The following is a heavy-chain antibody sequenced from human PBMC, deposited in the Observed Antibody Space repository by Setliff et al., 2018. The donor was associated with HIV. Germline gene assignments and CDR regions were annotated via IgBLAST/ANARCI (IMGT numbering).Heavy chain of an antibody. J-gene: IGHJ4*02. V-gene: IGHV1-3*01. CDR1: GYTFSTNA. Sequence: WASVKVSCKAFGYTFSTNAIHWVRQAPGQRLEWMGYINAGDDNTRYSGKFQGRVTITRDTSANTAYMELSSLRSEDTAVYYCARGSCSGCYLSDYWGLGTLVTVSS. CDR2: INAGDDNT. CDR3: ARGSCSGCYLSDY. D-gene: IGHD6-19*01.